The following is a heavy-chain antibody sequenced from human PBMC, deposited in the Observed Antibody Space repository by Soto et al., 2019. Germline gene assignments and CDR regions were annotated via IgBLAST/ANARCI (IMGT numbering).Heavy chain of an antibody. CDR2: ISDSGGTS. V-gene: IGHV3-23*04. CDR1: GFIFSNYV. CDR3: AKRPRALLTFDS. J-gene: IGHJ4*02. D-gene: IGHD1-26*01. Sequence: EVQLVDSGGGLVQPGGSLRLSCAASGFIFSNYVMSWVRQAPGKGLEWVSSISDSGGTSYYADSVKGRFTISRDNSKNTLYRQMNSLRAEDTAIYYCAKRPRALLTFDSWGQGTLVTVSS.